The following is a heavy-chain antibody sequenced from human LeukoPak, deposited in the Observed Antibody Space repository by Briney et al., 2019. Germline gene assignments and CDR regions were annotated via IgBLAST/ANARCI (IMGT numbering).Heavy chain of an antibody. J-gene: IGHJ4*02. CDR2: ITDDGYNT. CDR1: GFISRTFA. Sequence: GGSLRLSCEGSGFISRTFAMTWVRQAPGKGLEWVSTITDDGYNTYSADSVKGRITFSRDNSKNTLSLQLRSLRAEDTAVYYCAKDLSYTSGASDHWGQGTLVTVSS. V-gene: IGHV3-23*01. D-gene: IGHD6-19*01. CDR3: AKDLSYTSGASDH.